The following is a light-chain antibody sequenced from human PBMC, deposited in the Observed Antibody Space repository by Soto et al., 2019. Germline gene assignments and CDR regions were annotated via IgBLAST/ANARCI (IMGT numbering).Light chain of an antibody. Sequence: DIQLTQSPSFLSASVGDRVTITCRASQGSSRYLAWYQQKAGKAPKLLIYAASTLLKGVPSRFSGSGYGTELPLTISTLQPDDFATHYCQQLNTYPLYTFGHGTEVAI. CDR1: QGSSRY. CDR2: AAS. J-gene: IGKJ3*01. CDR3: QQLNTYPLYT. V-gene: IGKV1-9*01.